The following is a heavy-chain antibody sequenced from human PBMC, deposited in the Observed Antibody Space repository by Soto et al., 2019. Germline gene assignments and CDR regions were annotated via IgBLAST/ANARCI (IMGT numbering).Heavy chain of an antibody. CDR1: GFTFNNYY. CDR3: GRGFGGTH. Sequence: EVQLVESGGGLVQPGGSLRLSCAASGFTFNNYYMVWVRQAPGRGLEWVANINQDGSAKYYVDSVKGRFTISRDNAKSSLYLQINRPRAEDTATYYCGRGFGGTHWGQGSLVTVSS. V-gene: IGHV3-7*05. J-gene: IGHJ4*02. D-gene: IGHD2-15*01. CDR2: INQDGSAK.